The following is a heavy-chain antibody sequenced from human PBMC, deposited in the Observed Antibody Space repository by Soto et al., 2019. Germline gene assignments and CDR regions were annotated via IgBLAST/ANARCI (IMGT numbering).Heavy chain of an antibody. CDR2: INPSGGST. D-gene: IGHD3-22*01. CDR1: GYTFTSYY. CDR3: ARVRSRREEGYYDSSGYP. Sequence: ASVKVSCKASGYTFTSYYIHWVRNAPGQGLEWMGIINPSGGSTSYAQKFQGRVTMTRDTSTSTVYMELSSLRSEDTAVYYCARVRSRREEGYYDSSGYPWGQGTLVTVSS. J-gene: IGHJ5*02. V-gene: IGHV1-46*01.